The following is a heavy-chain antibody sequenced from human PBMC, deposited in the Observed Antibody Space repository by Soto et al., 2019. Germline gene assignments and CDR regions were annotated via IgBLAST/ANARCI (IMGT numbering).Heavy chain of an antibody. J-gene: IGHJ4*02. CDR2: ISSSGSTI. CDR1: GFTFRDYY. Sequence: PGGALRLSCAASGFTFRDYYMSWIRQAPWKGLEWVSYISSSGSTIYYADSVKGRFTISRDNAKNSLYLQMNSLRAEDTAVYHCARGHHSSAWYPTFGHWRQGTQVTVP. V-gene: IGHV3-11*01. D-gene: IGHD6-19*01. CDR3: ARGHHSSAWYPTFGH.